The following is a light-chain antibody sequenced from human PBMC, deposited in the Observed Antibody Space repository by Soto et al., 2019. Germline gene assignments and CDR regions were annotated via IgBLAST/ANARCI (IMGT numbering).Light chain of an antibody. J-gene: IGKJ1*01. V-gene: IGKV3-11*01. CDR2: DAS. Sequence: VVTQSPPTLSLSPGERATLSCRTSLSVSSYLAWYQQKPGQAPRLLIYDASSRVAGIPARFRGSGSGTDFTLTISSLEPEDFAVYYCQQRLMTFGQGTKVDIK. CDR3: QQRLMT. CDR1: LSVSSY.